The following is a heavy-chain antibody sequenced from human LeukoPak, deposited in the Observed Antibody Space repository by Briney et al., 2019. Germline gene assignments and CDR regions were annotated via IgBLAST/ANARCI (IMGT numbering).Heavy chain of an antibody. CDR3: ARVNYGDYGAHNAFDI. CDR2: IYAGDKT. CDR1: GFTVSSNY. D-gene: IGHD4-17*01. Sequence: GGSLRLSCAASGFTVSSNYMTWVRQAPGKGLEWVSLIYAGDKTYYADSVKGRFTISRDNAKNTLYLQMNSLRAEDTAVYYCARVNYGDYGAHNAFDIWGQGTMVTVSS. V-gene: IGHV3-53*01. J-gene: IGHJ3*02.